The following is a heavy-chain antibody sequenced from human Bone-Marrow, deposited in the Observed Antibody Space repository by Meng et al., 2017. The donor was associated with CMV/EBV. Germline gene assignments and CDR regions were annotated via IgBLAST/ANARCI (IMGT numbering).Heavy chain of an antibody. Sequence: GSLRLSCTVSGGSISSSSYYWGWIRQPPGKGLEWIGSIYYSGSTYYNPSLKSRVTISVDTSKNQFSLKLSSVTAADTAVYYCASSIVGAAGTFGYWGQGTLVTVSS. CDR1: GGSISSSSYY. J-gene: IGHJ4*02. D-gene: IGHD6-13*01. CDR2: IYYSGST. V-gene: IGHV4-39*07. CDR3: ASSIVGAAGTFGY.